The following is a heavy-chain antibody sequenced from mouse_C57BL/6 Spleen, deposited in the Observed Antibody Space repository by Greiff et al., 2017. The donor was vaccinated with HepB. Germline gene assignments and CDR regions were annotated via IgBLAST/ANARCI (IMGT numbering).Heavy chain of an antibody. Sequence: VQLQQSGAELVRPGTSVKVSCKASGYAFTNYLIEWVKQRPGQGLEWIGVINPGSGGTNYNEKFKGKATLTADKSSSTAYMQLSSLTSEDSAVYFCALRLYYGSSTWYFDVWGTGTTVTVSS. CDR3: ALRLYYGSSTWYFDV. CDR1: GYAFTNYL. CDR2: INPGSGGT. J-gene: IGHJ1*03. V-gene: IGHV1-54*01. D-gene: IGHD1-1*01.